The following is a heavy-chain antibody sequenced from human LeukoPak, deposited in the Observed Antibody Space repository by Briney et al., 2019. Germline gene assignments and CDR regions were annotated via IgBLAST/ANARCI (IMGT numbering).Heavy chain of an antibody. V-gene: IGHV3-23*01. J-gene: IGHJ4*02. CDR2: ISGSGST. D-gene: IGHD2-2*01. CDR3: AKDRGLVPAAMYRADY. Sequence: GGSLRLSCAASGFTFSSYAMSWVHQAPGKGLEWVSAISGSGSTYYADSVKGRFTISRDNSKNTLYLQMNSLRAEDTAVYYCAKDRGLVPAAMYRADYWGQGTLVTVSS. CDR1: GFTFSSYA.